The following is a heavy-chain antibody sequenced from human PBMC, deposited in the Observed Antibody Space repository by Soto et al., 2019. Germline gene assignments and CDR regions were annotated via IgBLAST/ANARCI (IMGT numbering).Heavy chain of an antibody. V-gene: IGHV3-7*03. CDR3: ARFLPRITMIVVVITTGFDY. Sequence: SGGSLRLSCAASGFTFSSYWMSWVRQAPGKGLEWVANIKQDGSEKYYVDSVKGRFTISRDNAKNSLYLQMNSLRAEDTAVYYCARFLPRITMIVVVITTGFDYWGQGT. D-gene: IGHD3-22*01. J-gene: IGHJ4*02. CDR2: IKQDGSEK. CDR1: GFTFSSYW.